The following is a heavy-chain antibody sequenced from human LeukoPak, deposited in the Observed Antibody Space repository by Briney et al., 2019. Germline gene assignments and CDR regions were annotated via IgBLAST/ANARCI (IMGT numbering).Heavy chain of an antibody. D-gene: IGHD4-23*01. CDR3: ARANQDYGGSQFDY. Sequence: GGSLRLSCAASGFTFSSYSMNWVRQAPGKGLEWVSSISSSSSYIYYADSEKGRFTISRDNAKNSLYLQMNSLRAEDTAVYYCARANQDYGGSQFDYWGQGTLVTVSS. J-gene: IGHJ4*02. V-gene: IGHV3-21*01. CDR2: ISSSSSYI. CDR1: GFTFSSYS.